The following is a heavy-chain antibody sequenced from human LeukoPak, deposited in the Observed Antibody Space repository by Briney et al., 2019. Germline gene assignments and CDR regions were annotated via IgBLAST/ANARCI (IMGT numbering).Heavy chain of an antibody. CDR2: ISGSGGST. CDR1: GFTFSSYA. V-gene: IGHV3-23*01. Sequence: PGGSLRLSCAASGFTFSSYAMSWVRQAPGKGLEWVSAISGSGGSTYYADSVKGRFTISRDNAKNSLYLQMNSLRAEDTAVYYCARAIVVVAAIGSFDYWGQGTLVTVSS. D-gene: IGHD2-15*01. J-gene: IGHJ4*02. CDR3: ARAIVVVAAIGSFDY.